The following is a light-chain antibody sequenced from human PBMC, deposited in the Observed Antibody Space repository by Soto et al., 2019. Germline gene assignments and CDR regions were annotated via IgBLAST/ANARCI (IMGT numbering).Light chain of an antibody. J-gene: IGLJ1*01. CDR2: ETN. CDR1: STDVGAYNL. CDR3: CSHTPSGTYV. Sequence: QSALTQPASVSGSPGQSITISCTGTSTDVGAYNLVSWYQQHPGKAPKLLISETNTRPSGISYRFSTSKSGNTASLTISGLQDEDEADYYCCSHTPSGTYVFGIGTKLTVL. V-gene: IGLV2-23*01.